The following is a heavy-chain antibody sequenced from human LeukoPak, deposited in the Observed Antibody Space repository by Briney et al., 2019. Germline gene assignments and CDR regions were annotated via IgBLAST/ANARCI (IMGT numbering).Heavy chain of an antibody. Sequence: GASVKVSCKASGYTFTSYGISWVRQAPGQGLEWMGWISAYNGNTNYAQKLQGRVTMTTDTSTSTAYMELRSLRSDDTAVYYCARSRLTMVRGVMGIWFDPWGQGTLVTVSS. CDR1: GYTFTSYG. CDR3: ARSRLTMVRGVMGIWFDP. CDR2: ISAYNGNT. V-gene: IGHV1-18*01. D-gene: IGHD3-10*01. J-gene: IGHJ5*02.